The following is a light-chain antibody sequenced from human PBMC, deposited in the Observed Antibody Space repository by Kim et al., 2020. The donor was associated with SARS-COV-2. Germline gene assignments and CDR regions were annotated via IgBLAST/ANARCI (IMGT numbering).Light chain of an antibody. CDR3: NSRDSSGNHLV. CDR2: GKN. J-gene: IGLJ3*02. V-gene: IGLV3-19*01. CDR1: SVRSYY. Sequence: ALGQTVRITCQGDSVRSYYAGWYQQKPGQAPVLVIYGKNNRPSGIPDRFSGSSSGNTASLTITGAQAEDEADYYCNSRDSSGNHLVFGGGTKLTVL.